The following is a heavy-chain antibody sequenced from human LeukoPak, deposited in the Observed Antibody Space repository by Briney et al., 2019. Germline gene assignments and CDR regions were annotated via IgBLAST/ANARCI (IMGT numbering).Heavy chain of an antibody. CDR2: IYYIGST. D-gene: IGHD2-2*01. J-gene: IGHJ4*02. CDR3: ARSRGYGSSTSCRLWFGELLDY. Sequence: PETLSLTCTASGGSISSYYWSWVRQPPGKGLEWVGYIYYIGSTNYNPSPKSRVTISVDTSKSQVSLKLSSVTATDTAVYYCARSRGYGSSTSCRLWFGELLDYWGQGTLVTVSS. CDR1: GGSISSYY. V-gene: IGHV4-59*01.